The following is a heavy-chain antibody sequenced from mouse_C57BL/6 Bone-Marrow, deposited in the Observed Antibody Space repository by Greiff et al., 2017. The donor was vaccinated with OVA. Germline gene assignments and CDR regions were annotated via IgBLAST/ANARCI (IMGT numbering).Heavy chain of an antibody. CDR3: ARWTTVVAHYFDY. Sequence: VQLQQSGPVLVKPGASVKMSCKASGYTFTDYYMNWVKQSHGKSLEWIGVINPYNGGTSYNQKFKGKATLTVDKSSSTAYMELNSLTSEDSAVDYCARWTTVVAHYFDYWGQGTTLTVSS. J-gene: IGHJ2*01. CDR2: INPYNGGT. CDR1: GYTFTDYY. V-gene: IGHV1-19*01. D-gene: IGHD1-1*01.